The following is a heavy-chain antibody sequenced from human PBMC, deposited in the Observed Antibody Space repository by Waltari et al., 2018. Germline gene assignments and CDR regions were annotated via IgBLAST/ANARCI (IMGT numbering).Heavy chain of an antibody. CDR2: VWYDGSNK. J-gene: IGHJ6*02. V-gene: IGHV3-33*01. D-gene: IGHD3-16*01. Sequence: QVQLVESGGRVVQPGRALKFSFAASGFRLGGSGVHWVRQAPGKGLEWVAGVWYDGSNKHYSDSVKGRFTISRDNSKNTMYLQMSSLRAEDSAVYYCARDLIELQLTFGGMDVWGQGTTVTVSS. CDR3: ARDLIELQLTFGGMDV. CDR1: GFRLGGSG.